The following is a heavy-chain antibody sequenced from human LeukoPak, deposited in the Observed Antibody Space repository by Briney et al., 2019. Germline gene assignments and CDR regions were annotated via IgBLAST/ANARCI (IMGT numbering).Heavy chain of an antibody. CDR3: ARTREYSSSWYFPPFDP. CDR2: INPNSGAT. V-gene: IGHV1-2*02. Sequence: ASVKVSCKASGYTFTGYYMNWVRQATGQGLEWMGWINPNSGATNYAQKFQGRVTMTRDPSISTAYMELSGLTSDDTAVYYCARTREYSSSWYFPPFDPWGQGTLVTVSS. D-gene: IGHD6-13*01. CDR1: GYTFTGYY. J-gene: IGHJ5*02.